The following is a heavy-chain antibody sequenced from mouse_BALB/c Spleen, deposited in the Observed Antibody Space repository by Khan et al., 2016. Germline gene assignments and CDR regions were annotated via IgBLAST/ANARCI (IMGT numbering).Heavy chain of an antibody. D-gene: IGHD2-14*01. V-gene: IGHV3-2*02. CDR1: GYSITSDYA. J-gene: IGHJ4*01. CDR3: ARCHRYDEAMDY. Sequence: EVQLQESGPGLVKPSQSLSLTCTVTGYSITSDYAWYWIRQFLGNKLEGMGYISYSGSTSYNPSLKIRISSTRDTVKNQFLLHLNSMTTENTDTDYYARCHRYDEAMDYWGQGTSVTVSS. CDR2: ISYSGST.